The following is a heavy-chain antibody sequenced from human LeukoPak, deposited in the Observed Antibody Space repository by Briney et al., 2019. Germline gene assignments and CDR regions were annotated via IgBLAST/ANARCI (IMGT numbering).Heavy chain of an antibody. CDR1: GFTFSSYE. CDR2: ISSSGSTI. V-gene: IGHV3-48*03. D-gene: IGHD6-19*01. J-gene: IGHJ4*02. Sequence: GGSLRLSCAASGFTFSSYEMNWVRQAPGKGLEWVSYISSSGSTIYYADSVKGRFTISRDNAKNSLYLQMNSLRAEDTAVYYCARGWLWLVHIYWGQGTLVTVSS. CDR3: ARGWLWLVHIY.